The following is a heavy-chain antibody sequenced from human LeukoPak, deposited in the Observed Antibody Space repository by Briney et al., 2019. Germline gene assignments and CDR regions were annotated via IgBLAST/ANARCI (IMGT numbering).Heavy chain of an antibody. D-gene: IGHD3-22*01. V-gene: IGHV4-59*01. CDR1: GGSISSYY. J-gene: IGHJ6*02. CDR3: ASSGYYPRGMDV. CDR2: IYYSGST. Sequence: KASETLSLTCTVSGGSISSYYWSWIRQPPGKGLEWIGYIYYSGSTNYNPSLKSRVTISVDTSKNQFSLKLSSVTAADTAVYYCASSGYYPRGMDVWGQGTTVTVSS.